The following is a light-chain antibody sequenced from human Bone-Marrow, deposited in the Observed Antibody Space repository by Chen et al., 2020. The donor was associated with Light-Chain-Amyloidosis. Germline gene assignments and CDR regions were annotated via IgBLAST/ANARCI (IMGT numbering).Light chain of an antibody. V-gene: IGKV3-15*01. J-gene: IGKJ1*01. Sequence: EIVMTQSSATPSLSPGERSTLSCRASHSVSSNLAWYQQKPGQAPRLLIYGAFTRATGIPARFSGGGSGTVFTLTISSLQSEDFAVYYCQQYNDWPRTFGQGIRVEIK. CDR2: GAF. CDR3: QQYNDWPRT. CDR1: HSVSSN.